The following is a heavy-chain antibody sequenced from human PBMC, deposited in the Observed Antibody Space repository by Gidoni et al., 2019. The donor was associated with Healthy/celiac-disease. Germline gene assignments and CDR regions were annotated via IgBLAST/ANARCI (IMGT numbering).Heavy chain of an antibody. CDR3: AKVDGILDYDFWSGPRDY. CDR1: GFPFRSYA. V-gene: IGHV3-23*01. J-gene: IGHJ4*02. CDR2: ISGSGGST. Sequence: EVQLLESVGGLVQPGGSLRLSCAASGFPFRSYAMSWVRQAPGKGLEWVSAISGSGGSTYYADSVKGRFTISRDNSKNTLYLQMNSLRAEDTAVYYCAKVDGILDYDFWSGPRDYWGQGTLVTVSS. D-gene: IGHD3-3*01.